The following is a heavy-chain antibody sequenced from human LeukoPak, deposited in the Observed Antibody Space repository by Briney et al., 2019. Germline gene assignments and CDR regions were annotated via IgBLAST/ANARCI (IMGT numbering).Heavy chain of an antibody. V-gene: IGHV3-23*01. D-gene: IGHD6-6*01. CDR1: GFTFSSYA. Sequence: GGSLRLSCAASGFTFSSYAMSWVRQAPGKGLEWVSAISGSGSSTYYADSVKGRFTISRDNSKNTLYLQMNSLRAEDTAVYYCAKGWSVAVAGYWGQGTLVTVSS. J-gene: IGHJ4*02. CDR3: AKGWSVAVAGY. CDR2: ISGSGSST.